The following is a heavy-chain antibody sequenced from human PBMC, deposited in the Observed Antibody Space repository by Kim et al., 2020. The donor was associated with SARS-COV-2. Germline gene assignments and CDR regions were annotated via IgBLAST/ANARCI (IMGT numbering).Heavy chain of an antibody. Sequence: GGSLRLSCAASGFTVSSNYMTWVRQAPGKGLEWVSLIYSGGNTYYTDSVQGRFTISRHNSENTLYLQMNSLRIEDTAVYYCARAHSYGNWYFDLWGRGTLVTVSS. CDR3: ARAHSYGNWYFDL. V-gene: IGHV3-53*04. CDR1: GFTVSSNY. J-gene: IGHJ2*01. CDR2: IYSGGNT. D-gene: IGHD4-17*01.